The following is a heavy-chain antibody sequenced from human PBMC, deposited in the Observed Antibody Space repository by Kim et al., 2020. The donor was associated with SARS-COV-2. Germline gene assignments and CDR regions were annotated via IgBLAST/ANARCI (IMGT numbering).Heavy chain of an antibody. D-gene: IGHD6-19*01. CDR2: IYYSGRT. V-gene: IGHV4-39*01. Sequence: SETLSLTCAVSGGSISGSSRYWGWIRQAPKKGLEWIGSIYYSGRTYYNPFLKSRATISVDTSKNQLSLKLTFVSAADTALYYCARLSEALAGTDFDYWG. CDR3: ARLSEALAGTDFDY. CDR1: GGSISGSSRY. J-gene: IGHJ4*01.